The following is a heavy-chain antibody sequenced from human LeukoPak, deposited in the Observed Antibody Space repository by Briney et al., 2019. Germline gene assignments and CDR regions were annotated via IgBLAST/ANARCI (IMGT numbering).Heavy chain of an antibody. CDR2: IYHSGST. CDR3: ARGPVGPGAHYYYYGMDV. D-gene: IGHD2-15*01. CDR1: GGSISSGGYS. Sequence: SETLSLTCAVSGGSISSGGYSWSWIRQPPGKGLEWIGYIYHSGSTYYNPSLKSRVTISVDTSKNQFSLKLSSVTAADTAVYYCARGPVGPGAHYYYYGMDVWGQGTTVTVSS. V-gene: IGHV4-30-2*01. J-gene: IGHJ6*02.